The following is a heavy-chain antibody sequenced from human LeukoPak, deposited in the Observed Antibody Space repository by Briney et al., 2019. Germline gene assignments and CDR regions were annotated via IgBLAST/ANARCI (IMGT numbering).Heavy chain of an antibody. Sequence: PGGSLRLSCAASGFTFSSYSMNWVRQAPGKGLEWVSSSSSICSCIYYADSVKGRFTISRDNSRDTLFLQMNSLRAEDTALYYCTRDPNGDYVGAFDMWGPGTMVTVSS. CDR1: GFTFSSYS. D-gene: IGHD4-17*01. CDR2: SSSICSCI. V-gene: IGHV3-21*04. CDR3: TRDPNGDYVGAFDM. J-gene: IGHJ3*02.